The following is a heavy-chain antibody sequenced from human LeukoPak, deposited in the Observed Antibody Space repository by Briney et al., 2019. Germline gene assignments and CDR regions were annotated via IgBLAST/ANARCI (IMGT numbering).Heavy chain of an antibody. CDR2: IYYSGST. D-gene: IGHD5-18*01. J-gene: IGHJ4*02. CDR3: ARAPGYSYGTGGYYFDY. V-gene: IGHV4-59*01. Sequence: SETLSLTCTVSGGSTSSYYWSWIRQPPGKGLEWIGNIYYSGSTNYNPSLKSRVTISLDTSKKQFSLKLSSVTAADTAVYYCARAPGYSYGTGGYYFDYWGQGTLVTVSS. CDR1: GGSTSSYY.